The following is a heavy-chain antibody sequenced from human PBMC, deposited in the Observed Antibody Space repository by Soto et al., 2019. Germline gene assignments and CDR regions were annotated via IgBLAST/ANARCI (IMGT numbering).Heavy chain of an antibody. CDR1: GPSISGHK. V-gene: IGHV4-59*11. CDR2: IYYSGST. CDR3: ARESAGSGKNNWFDP. D-gene: IGHD3-10*01. Sequence: YDTLSLTCNLNGPSISGHKWSWMLPPLGNGLECIGYIYYSGSTYCNPSLKSRVTMSVDTSRNQLLLQLNSVTAADTAVYYCARESAGSGKNNWFDPWGQGTLVTVS. J-gene: IGHJ5*02.